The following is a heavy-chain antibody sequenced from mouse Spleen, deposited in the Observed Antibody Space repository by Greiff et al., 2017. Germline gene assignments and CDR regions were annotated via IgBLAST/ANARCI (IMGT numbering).Heavy chain of an antibody. V-gene: IGHV2-5*01. D-gene: IGHD4-1*01. CDR2: IWRGGST. CDR3: AKRELRGYYFDY. J-gene: IGHJ2*01. Sequence: VQVVESGPGLVQPSQSLSITCTVSGFSLTSYGVHWVSQSPGKGLEWLGVIWRGGSTDYNAAFMSRLSITKDNSKSQVFFKMNSLQADDTAIYYCAKRELRGYYFDYWGQGTTLTVSS. CDR1: GFSLTSYG.